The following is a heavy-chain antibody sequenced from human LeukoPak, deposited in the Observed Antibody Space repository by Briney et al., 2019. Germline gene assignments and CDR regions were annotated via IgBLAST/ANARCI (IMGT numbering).Heavy chain of an antibody. Sequence: SETLSLTCTVSGGSISSYYWSWIRQPPGKGLEWIGYIYYSGSTNYNPSLKSQVTISVDTSKNQFSLKLSSVTAADTAVYYCAREGPYGDIFDYWGQGTLVTVSS. D-gene: IGHD4-17*01. CDR3: AREGPYGDIFDY. V-gene: IGHV4-59*01. J-gene: IGHJ4*02. CDR2: IYYSGST. CDR1: GGSISSYY.